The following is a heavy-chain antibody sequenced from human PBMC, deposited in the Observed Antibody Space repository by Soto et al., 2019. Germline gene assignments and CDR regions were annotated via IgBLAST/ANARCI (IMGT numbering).Heavy chain of an antibody. Sequence: QVQLVQSGAEVKKPGASVKVSCKASGYTFTSYDINWVRQATGQGLEWMGWMNPNSGNTGYAQKFQGRVTMTRNTSIGPAYMELSSLRSKETAVYYCARTLYQPPVNWFDPWGQGTLVTVSS. J-gene: IGHJ5*02. D-gene: IGHD3-16*02. CDR2: MNPNSGNT. CDR1: GYTFTSYD. CDR3: ARTLYQPPVNWFDP. V-gene: IGHV1-8*01.